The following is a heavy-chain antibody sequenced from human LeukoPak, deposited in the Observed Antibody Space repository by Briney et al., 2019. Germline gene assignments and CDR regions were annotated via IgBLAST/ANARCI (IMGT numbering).Heavy chain of an antibody. CDR3: AKDGSWSCTD. Sequence: GGSLRLSCAASGFTFSSYAMHWVRQGPGKGLEWVAYIAHHGSNKYYADSVKGRFTISRDNSKRTLYLQMNNLRADDTAVYYCAKDGSWSCTDWGQGALVTISS. CDR1: GFTFSSYA. D-gene: IGHD2-8*02. V-gene: IGHV3-30*02. CDR2: IAHHGSNK. J-gene: IGHJ4*02.